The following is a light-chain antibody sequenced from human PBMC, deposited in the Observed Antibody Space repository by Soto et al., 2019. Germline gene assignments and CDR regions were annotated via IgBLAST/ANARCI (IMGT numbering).Light chain of an antibody. V-gene: IGKV1-5*01. J-gene: IGKJ1*01. CDR1: QSISRW. Sequence: DIQMTQSPSTLSATVGDRVTITCRASQSISRWLAWYQQKPGKVPNLLIYDASNLESGVPTSFSGSGSGTEFTLTISSLQPDDFATYYGQHYSIYWTFGPGTKVEIK. CDR2: DAS. CDR3: QHYSIYWT.